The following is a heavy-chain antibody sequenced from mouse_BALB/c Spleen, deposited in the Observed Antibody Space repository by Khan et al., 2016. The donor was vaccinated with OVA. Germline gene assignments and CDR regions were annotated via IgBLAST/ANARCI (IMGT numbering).Heavy chain of an antibody. V-gene: IGHV3-2*02. CDR3: ARTARIKY. CDR1: GYSITSGYG. Sequence: EVQLVESGPGLVKPSQSLSLTYTVTGYSITSGYGWNWIRQFPGNKLEWMGYISYSGSTNYNPSLKSRISITRDTSKNQFFLQLNSVTTEDTATSYCARTARIKYWGQGTTLTVSS. CDR2: ISYSGST. J-gene: IGHJ2*01. D-gene: IGHD1-2*01.